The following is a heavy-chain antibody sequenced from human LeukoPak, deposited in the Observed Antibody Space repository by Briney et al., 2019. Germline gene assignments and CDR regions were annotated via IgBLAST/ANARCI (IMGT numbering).Heavy chain of an antibody. D-gene: IGHD3-9*01. CDR1: FRSFSGYY. CDR3: ASSLTGYYTHFDY. CDR2: ITHSGSP. V-gene: IGHV4-34*01. Sequence: SEPLPLTCSVYFRSFSGYYWRWIPQPPGKEREGIGQITHSGSPNSNPSLKSRVTISVDTSKTQSSLKLSSVTAADPAVYYCASSLTGYYTHFDYWGQGTLVTVSS. J-gene: IGHJ4*02.